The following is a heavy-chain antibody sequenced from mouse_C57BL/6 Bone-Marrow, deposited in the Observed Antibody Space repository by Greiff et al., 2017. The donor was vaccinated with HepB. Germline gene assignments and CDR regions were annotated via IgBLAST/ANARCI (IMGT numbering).Heavy chain of an antibody. CDR3: ARLLDY. J-gene: IGHJ4*01. V-gene: IGHV7-3*01. CDR1: GFTFTDYY. CDR2: IRNKANGYTT. Sequence: DVQLVESGGGLVQPGGSLSLSCAASGFTFTDYYMSWVRQPPGKALEWLGFIRNKANGYTTEYSASVKGRFTISRANSQSILYLQMNAVRAEDSATYYCARLLDYWGRGTSVTVSS.